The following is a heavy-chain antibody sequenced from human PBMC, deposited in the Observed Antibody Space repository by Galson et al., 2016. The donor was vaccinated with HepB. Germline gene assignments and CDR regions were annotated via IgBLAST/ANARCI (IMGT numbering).Heavy chain of an antibody. CDR1: GLTFRRFV. Sequence: SLRLSCAASGLTFRRFVISWVRQAPGKGLEWVAAISETGSDTYYADSVRGRFTISRDNPRNTVYLQLNSLRAEDTALYFCASPPTYWGRGTLVTVSS. CDR2: ISETGSDT. V-gene: IGHV3-23*01. CDR3: ASPPTY. J-gene: IGHJ4*02.